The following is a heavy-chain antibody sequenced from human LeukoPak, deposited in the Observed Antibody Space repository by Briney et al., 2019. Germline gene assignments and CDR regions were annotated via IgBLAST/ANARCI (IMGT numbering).Heavy chain of an antibody. CDR2: ISPYNGNT. Sequence: ASVKVSCKASGYTFTSYDINWVRLAPGQGLEWMGWISPYNGNTNYAQKLQGRVTMTTDTSTSTAYMELRSLRSDDTAVYYCARAYDFSGPTPGYWGQGTLVTVSS. CDR3: ARAYDFSGPTPGY. CDR1: GYTFTSYD. D-gene: IGHD3/OR15-3a*01. V-gene: IGHV1-18*01. J-gene: IGHJ4*02.